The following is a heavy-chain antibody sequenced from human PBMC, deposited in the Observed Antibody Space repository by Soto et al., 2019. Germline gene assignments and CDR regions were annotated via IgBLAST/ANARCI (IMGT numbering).Heavy chain of an antibody. CDR2: IYPGDSDT. V-gene: IGHV5-51*01. CDR1: GYSFTSYW. CDR3: ARDHSSRLISFDY. Sequence: GESLKISCKGSGYSFTSYWIGWVRQMPGKGLEWMGIIYPGDSDTRYSPSFQGQATISADKSISTAYLQWSSLKASDTAMYYCARDHSSRLISFDYWGQGTLVTVSS. J-gene: IGHJ4*02. D-gene: IGHD6-13*01.